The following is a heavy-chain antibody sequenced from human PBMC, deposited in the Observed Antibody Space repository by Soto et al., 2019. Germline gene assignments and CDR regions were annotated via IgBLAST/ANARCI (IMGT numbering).Heavy chain of an antibody. CDR2: ISAYNGNT. CDR1: GYTFTSYG. D-gene: IGHD3-22*01. J-gene: IGHJ5*02. Sequence: ASVKVSCRASGYTFTSYGISGVRQAPGRGLEWMGWISAYNGNTNYAQKLQGRATMTTDTSTSTAYMELRSLRSDDTAVYYCARDPELYSSGYYNWFDTWGQGTLVTVS. CDR3: ARDPELYSSGYYNWFDT. V-gene: IGHV1-18*01.